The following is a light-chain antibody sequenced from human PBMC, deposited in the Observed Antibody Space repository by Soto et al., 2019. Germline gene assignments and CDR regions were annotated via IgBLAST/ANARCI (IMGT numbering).Light chain of an antibody. CDR2: AAS. CDR3: QQLHSNPYT. V-gene: IGKV1-9*01. J-gene: IGKJ2*01. CDR1: QGITNY. Sequence: DLPLTQSPSFLSASVGDRVTITCRASQGITNYLAWDQQKPGTAPQLLIYAASTLQSGVPSRFSGSGSGTEFTLTISSLQPEDFATYYCQQLHSNPYTFGQGTKVEI.